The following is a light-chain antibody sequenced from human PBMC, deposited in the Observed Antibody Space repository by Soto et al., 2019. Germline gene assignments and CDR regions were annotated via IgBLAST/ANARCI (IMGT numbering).Light chain of an antibody. CDR1: HSDVGSYNL. CDR3: CSYAGSTTQTYV. J-gene: IGLJ1*01. Sequence: QSALTQPASVSGSPGQSITISCTGTHSDVGSYNLVSWYQQHPGKAHKVIIYEVSERPSGVSDRFSGSKSGNTASLMISGLQAEDEADYYCCSYAGSTTQTYVFGSGTKVTVL. V-gene: IGLV2-23*02. CDR2: EVS.